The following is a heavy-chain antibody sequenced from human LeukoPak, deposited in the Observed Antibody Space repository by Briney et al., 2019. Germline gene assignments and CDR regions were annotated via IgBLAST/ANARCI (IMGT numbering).Heavy chain of an antibody. CDR3: ARRRDMYNVFPY. V-gene: IGHV1-69*06. D-gene: IGHD5-24*01. CDR1: GGTFNSFA. Sequence: SVKVSCKASGGTFNSFAVTWVRQAPGQGLEWMGGIIPVLGSPNYAQKFQGRVTITADTSTSTAYMELSSLRSEDTAIYYCARRRDMYNVFPYWGQGTLVTVSA. J-gene: IGHJ4*01. CDR2: IIPVLGSP.